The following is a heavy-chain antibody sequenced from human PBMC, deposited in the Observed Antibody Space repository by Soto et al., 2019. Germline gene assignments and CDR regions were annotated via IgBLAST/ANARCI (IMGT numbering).Heavy chain of an antibody. CDR2: MNPNSGNT. V-gene: IGHV1-8*01. CDR3: ARSGDILTGYFLYYFDY. D-gene: IGHD3-9*01. Sequence: QVQLVQSGAEVKKPGASVKVSCKASGYTFTSYDINWVRQATGQGLEGMGWMNPNSGNTGYAQKFQGRVTMTRNTSISTAYMELSSLRSEDTAVYYCARSGDILTGYFLYYFDYWGQGTLVTVSS. J-gene: IGHJ4*02. CDR1: GYTFTSYD.